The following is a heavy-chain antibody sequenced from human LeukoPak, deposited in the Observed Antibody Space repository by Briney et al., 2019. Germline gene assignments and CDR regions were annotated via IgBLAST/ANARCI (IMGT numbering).Heavy chain of an antibody. J-gene: IGHJ3*02. CDR2: IYYTGNT. CDR3: ARGIGTSYESSRDAFDI. D-gene: IGHD3-22*01. CDR1: AGSISSYY. Sequence: PSETLSLTCTVSAGSISSYYWSWIRQPPGKGLEWIGYIYYTGNTNYNPSLKSRVTISIDTSKNQFSLKLSSVTAGDTAVYYCARGIGTSYESSRDAFDIWGQGTMVTVSS. V-gene: IGHV4-59*08.